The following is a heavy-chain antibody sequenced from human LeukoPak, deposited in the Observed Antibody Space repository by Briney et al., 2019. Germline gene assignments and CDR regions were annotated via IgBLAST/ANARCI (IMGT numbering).Heavy chain of an antibody. D-gene: IGHD6-6*01. V-gene: IGHV3-23*01. CDR1: SFTFSTFA. J-gene: IGHJ4*02. CDR3: AKDYSSSF. CDR2: ISGSGDTT. Sequence: GGSLRLSCAVSSFTFSTFAMSWVRQAPGKGLEWVAGISGSGDTTYYAESVKGRFTISRDNSRTTLYLQMNRLRAEDTAIYYCAKDYSSSFWGQGTLVTVSS.